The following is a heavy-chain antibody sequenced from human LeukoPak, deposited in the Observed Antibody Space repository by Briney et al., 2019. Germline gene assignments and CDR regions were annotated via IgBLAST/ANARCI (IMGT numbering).Heavy chain of an antibody. CDR3: AGMRRPHPYYYYGMDV. V-gene: IGHV1-69*13. CDR2: IIPIFGTA. Sequence: SVKVSCKASGGTFSSYAISWVRQAPGQGLEWMGGIIPIFGTANYAQKFQGRVTVTADESTSTAYMELSSLRSEDTAVYYCAGMRRPHPYYYYGMDVWGQGTTVTVSS. CDR1: GGTFSSYA. D-gene: IGHD2-8*01. J-gene: IGHJ6*02.